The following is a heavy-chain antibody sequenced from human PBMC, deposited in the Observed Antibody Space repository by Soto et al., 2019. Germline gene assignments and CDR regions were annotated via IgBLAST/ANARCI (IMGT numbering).Heavy chain of an antibody. Sequence: SETLSLTCTVSGGSISSGNYYWSWIRQPPGKGLEWIGFISYSGTTHYSASLRSRVSISVDTSKNQFSLDLSSVTAAYTAVYYCATMGTPVTGLYYFDYWGQGTLVTVS. CDR2: ISYSGTT. J-gene: IGHJ4*02. V-gene: IGHV4-30-4*02. CDR3: ATMGTPVTGLYYFDY. D-gene: IGHD4-17*01. CDR1: GGSISSGNYY.